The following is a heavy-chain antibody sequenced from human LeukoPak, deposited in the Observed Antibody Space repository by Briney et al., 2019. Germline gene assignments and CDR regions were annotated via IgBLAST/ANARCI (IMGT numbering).Heavy chain of an antibody. V-gene: IGHV3-53*01. CDR3: VKEFTSSGYYYAPDY. D-gene: IGHD3-22*01. J-gene: IGHJ4*02. Sequence: GGSLRLSCAASGFSVSSNYMTWVRQPPGKGLEWVSVMYSGGGTYYADPLKGRFTISRDNSENTLYLQMNSLRAEDTAVYYCVKEFTSSGYYYAPDYWGQGTLVTVS. CDR1: GFSVSSNY. CDR2: MYSGGGT.